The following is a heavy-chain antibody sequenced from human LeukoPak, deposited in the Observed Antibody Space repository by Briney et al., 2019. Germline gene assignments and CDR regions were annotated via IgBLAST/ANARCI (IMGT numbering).Heavy chain of an antibody. D-gene: IGHD6-13*01. V-gene: IGHV1-46*01. CDR3: ARGRPTTSIAAAGVNWFDP. CDR2: INPSGGST. J-gene: IGHJ5*02. Sequence: GASVKVSCKASGYTFTSYYMHWVRQAPGQGLEWMGIINPSGGSTNYAQKFQGRVTITADKSTSTAYMELSSLRSEDTAVYYCARGRPTTSIAAAGVNWFDPWGQGTLVTVSS. CDR1: GYTFTSYY.